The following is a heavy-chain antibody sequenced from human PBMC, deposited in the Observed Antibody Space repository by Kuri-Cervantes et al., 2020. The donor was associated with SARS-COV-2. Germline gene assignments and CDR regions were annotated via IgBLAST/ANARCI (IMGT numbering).Heavy chain of an antibody. J-gene: IGHJ6*03. CDR3: AGKDIVVVPAFYYYMDV. Sequence: GSLRLSCAVSGYSISSGYYWGWVRQPPGKGLEWIGSIYHSGSTYYNPSLMSRVTISVDTSKNQFSLKLSSVTAADTAVYYCAGKDIVVVPAFYYYMDVWGKGTTVTVSS. CDR2: IYHSGST. CDR1: GYSISSGYY. D-gene: IGHD2-2*01. V-gene: IGHV4-38-2*01.